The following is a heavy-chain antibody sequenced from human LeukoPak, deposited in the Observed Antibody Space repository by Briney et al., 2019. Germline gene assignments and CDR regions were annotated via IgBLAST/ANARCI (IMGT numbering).Heavy chain of an antibody. CDR2: IYTSGST. D-gene: IGHD6-19*01. CDR1: GGSISSGSYY. CDR3: AREIRAVAGKLRGQYFDY. V-gene: IGHV4-61*02. Sequence: SQTLSLTCTVSGGSISSGSYYWSWIRQPAGKGLEWIGRIYTSGSTNYNPSLKSRVTTSVDTSKNQFSLKLSSVTAADTAVYYCAREIRAVAGKLRGQYFDYWGQGTLVTVSS. J-gene: IGHJ4*02.